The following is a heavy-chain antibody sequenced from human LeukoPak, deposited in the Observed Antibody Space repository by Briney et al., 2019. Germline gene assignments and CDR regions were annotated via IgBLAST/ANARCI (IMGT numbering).Heavy chain of an antibody. CDR3: ARERRAYCSGDCYSFSY. V-gene: IGHV3-30*04. CDR2: ISYDGSNK. J-gene: IGHJ4*02. CDR1: GFTFSGYS. D-gene: IGHD2-21*02. Sequence: GGSLRLSCAASGFTFSGYSLHWVRQAPGKGLEWVAVISYDGSNKYYADSVKGRFTISRDNSKNTLCLQMNSLRAEDTAVYYCARERRAYCSGDCYSFSYWGQGTLVTVSS.